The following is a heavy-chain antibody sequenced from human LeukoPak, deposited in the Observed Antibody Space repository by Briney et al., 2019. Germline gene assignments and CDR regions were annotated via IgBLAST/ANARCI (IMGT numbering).Heavy chain of an antibody. J-gene: IGHJ3*02. CDR1: GYTFTGYY. Sequence: ASVKVSCKASGYTFTGYYMHWVRQAPGQGLEWMGRINPNSGGTNYAQKFQGRVTMTRDTSISTAYMELSRLRSDDTAVYYCARGGVVPAAIEWAFDIWGQGTMVTVSS. D-gene: IGHD2-2*02. V-gene: IGHV1-2*06. CDR3: ARGGVVPAAIEWAFDI. CDR2: INPNSGGT.